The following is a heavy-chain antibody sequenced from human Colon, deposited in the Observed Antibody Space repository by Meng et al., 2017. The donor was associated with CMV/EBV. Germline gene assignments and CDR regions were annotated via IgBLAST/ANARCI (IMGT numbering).Heavy chain of an antibody. Sequence: SVKVSCKASGDILTSYTIIWVRQAPGQGLEWMGRIIPLVGVTDYAQKFRGRLTITADKSTSTVYMELSSLRSEDTAVYYCARDSSAWSPKGRFDYWGQGTLVTVSS. CDR1: GDILTSYT. CDR2: IIPLVGVT. CDR3: ARDSSAWSPKGRFDY. D-gene: IGHD6-19*01. V-gene: IGHV1-69*04. J-gene: IGHJ4*02.